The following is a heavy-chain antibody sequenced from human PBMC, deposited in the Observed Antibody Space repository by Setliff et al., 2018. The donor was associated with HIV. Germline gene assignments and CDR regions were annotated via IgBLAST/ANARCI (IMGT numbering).Heavy chain of an antibody. Sequence: SETLSLTCSVSGGSISSSTYYWGWIRQPPGKGLEWIGDIFYTGNTYYNPSLKSRVAISVDTSKNQFSLKLSSVTAADTAVYYCARRSIVGVTRGFYYYGLDVWGQGTTVTVSS. CDR1: GGSISSSTYY. J-gene: IGHJ6*02. V-gene: IGHV4-39*07. CDR2: IFYTGNT. CDR3: ARRSIVGVTRGFYYYGLDV. D-gene: IGHD1-26*01.